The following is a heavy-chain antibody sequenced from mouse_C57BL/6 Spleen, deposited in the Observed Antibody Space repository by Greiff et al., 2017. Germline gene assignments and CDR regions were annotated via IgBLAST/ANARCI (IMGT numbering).Heavy chain of an antibody. CDR1: GFTFSSYG. Sequence: EVMLVESGGDLVKPGGSLKLSCAASGFTFSSYGMSWVRQTPDKRLEWVATISSGGSYTYYPDSVKGRFTISRDNAKNTLYLQMSSLKSEDTAMYYCARLTGTGYFDVWGTETTVTVSS. J-gene: IGHJ1*03. V-gene: IGHV5-6*01. CDR2: ISSGGSYT. D-gene: IGHD4-1*01. CDR3: ARLTGTGYFDV.